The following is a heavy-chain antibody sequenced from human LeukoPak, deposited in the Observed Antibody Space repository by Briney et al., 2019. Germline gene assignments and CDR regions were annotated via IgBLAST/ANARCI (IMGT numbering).Heavy chain of an antibody. CDR2: IIPIFGTA. J-gene: IGHJ4*02. D-gene: IGHD1-7*01. Sequence: VASVKVSCKASGGTFSSYAISWVRQAPGQGLEWMGGIIPIFGTANYAQKFQGRVTITTDESTSTAYMELSSLRSEDTAVYYCARGRAGTTGYCFDYWGQGTLVTVSS. V-gene: IGHV1-69*05. CDR1: GGTFSSYA. CDR3: ARGRAGTTGYCFDY.